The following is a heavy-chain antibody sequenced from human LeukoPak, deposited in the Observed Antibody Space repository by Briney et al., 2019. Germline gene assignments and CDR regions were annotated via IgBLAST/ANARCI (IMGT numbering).Heavy chain of an antibody. J-gene: IGHJ4*02. CDR1: GFTFSGYW. Sequence: PGGSLRLSCEASGFTFSGYWMSWVRQAPGKGLEWVANIKPDGSERNYVDSVRARFIISRDNAKNSLYLQINSLRAEDTAVYYCVRDFSESPEHSWGQGTLVTVSS. D-gene: IGHD1/OR15-1a*01. CDR3: VRDFSESPEHS. V-gene: IGHV3-7*01. CDR2: IKPDGSER.